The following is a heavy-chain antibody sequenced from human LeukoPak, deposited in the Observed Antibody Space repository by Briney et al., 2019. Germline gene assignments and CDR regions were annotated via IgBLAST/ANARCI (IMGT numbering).Heavy chain of an antibody. J-gene: IGHJ4*02. CDR1: GYTFTSYY. Sequence: ASVKVSCKASGYTFTSYYMHWVRQAPGQGLEWMGIINPSGGSTSYAQKFQGRVTMTRDTSISTAYMELSRLRSDDTAVYYCARDVVLNYYDSSGYYYFDYWGQGTLVTVSS. CDR2: INPSGGST. V-gene: IGHV1-46*01. D-gene: IGHD3-22*01. CDR3: ARDVVLNYYDSSGYYYFDY.